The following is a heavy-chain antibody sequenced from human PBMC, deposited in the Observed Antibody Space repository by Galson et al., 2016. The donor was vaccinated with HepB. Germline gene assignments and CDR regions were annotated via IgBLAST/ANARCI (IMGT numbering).Heavy chain of an antibody. CDR1: GFAFGDFA. V-gene: IGHV3-30*04. CDR3: AREIAVDNKIGGTDS. CDR2: TSYDGNIK. Sequence: SLRLSCAASGFAFGDFAIHWVRQAPGKGLAWVAVTSYDGNIKYYADSVKGRFTISRDNSRNMVFLQMNSLRPEDSAAYYCAREIAVDNKIGGTDSWGQGTLVTVSS. D-gene: IGHD6-19*01. J-gene: IGHJ5*01.